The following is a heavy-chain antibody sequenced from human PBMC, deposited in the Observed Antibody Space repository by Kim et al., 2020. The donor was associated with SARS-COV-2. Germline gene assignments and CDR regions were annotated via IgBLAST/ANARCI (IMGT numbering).Heavy chain of an antibody. V-gene: IGHV3-30*18. CDR3: AKARLPTKLYNWFDP. D-gene: IGHD1-1*01. Sequence: GGSLRLSCAASGFTFSSYGMHWVRQAPGKGLECVAVISYDGSNKYYADSVKGRFTISRDNSKNTLYLQMNSLRAEDTAVYYCAKARLPTKLYNWFDPWG. J-gene: IGHJ5*02. CDR1: GFTFSSYG. CDR2: ISYDGSNK.